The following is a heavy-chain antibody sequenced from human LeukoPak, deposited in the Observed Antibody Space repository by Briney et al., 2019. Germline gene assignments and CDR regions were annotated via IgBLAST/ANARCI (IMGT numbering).Heavy chain of an antibody. CDR3: ARNGGNSDYDY. Sequence: PSETLSLTCAVCGGSISSSSSICWTWVRQPPGEGLEWIGEIYHNGATNYNPSLKSRVTMLLDKSKNQFFLKLNSVTAADTAVYYCARNGGNSDYDYWGQGTLVTVSA. D-gene: IGHD4-23*01. V-gene: IGHV4-4*02. J-gene: IGHJ4*02. CDR2: IYHNGAT. CDR1: GGSISSSSSIC.